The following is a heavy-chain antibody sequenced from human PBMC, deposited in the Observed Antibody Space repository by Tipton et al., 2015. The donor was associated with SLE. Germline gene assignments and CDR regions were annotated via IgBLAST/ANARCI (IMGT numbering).Heavy chain of an antibody. D-gene: IGHD6-13*01. V-gene: IGHV3-7*01. J-gene: IGHJ4*02. CDR2: IKQDGSEK. CDR3: AREGIAAAGTCDY. Sequence: SLRLSCAASGFTFSSYWMSWVRQAPGKGLEWVANIKQDGSEKYYVDSVKGRFTISRDNAKNSLYLQMNSLRAEDTAVYYCAREGIAAAGTCDYWGQGTLVTVSS. CDR1: GFTFSSYW.